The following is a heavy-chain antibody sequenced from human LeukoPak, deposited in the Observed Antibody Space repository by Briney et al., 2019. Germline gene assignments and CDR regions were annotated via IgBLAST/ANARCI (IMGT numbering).Heavy chain of an antibody. CDR2: IIPIFGTA. V-gene: IGHV1-69*05. D-gene: IGHD3-16*01. CDR1: GGTFSSYA. Sequence: SVKVSCKASGGTFSSYAISWVRQAPGQGLEWMGGIIPIFGTANYAQKFQGRVTITTDESTSTAYMELSSLRSEDTAVYYCARFFYYDASRPPFWGQGTLVAVSS. CDR3: ARFFYYDASRPPF. J-gene: IGHJ4*02.